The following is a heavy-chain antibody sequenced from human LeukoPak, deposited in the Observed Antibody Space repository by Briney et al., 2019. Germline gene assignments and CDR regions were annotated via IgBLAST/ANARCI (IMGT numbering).Heavy chain of an antibody. Sequence: ASVKVSCKASGYTFTGYYVHWVRQAPGQGLEWMGRINPNSGGTNYAQKFQGRVTMTRDTSISTAYMELSRLRSDDTAVYYCARGARLQYQLLYTWFDPWGQGTLVTVSS. CDR3: ARGARLQYQLLYTWFDP. CDR2: INPNSGGT. J-gene: IGHJ5*02. D-gene: IGHD2-2*01. CDR1: GYTFTGYY. V-gene: IGHV1-2*06.